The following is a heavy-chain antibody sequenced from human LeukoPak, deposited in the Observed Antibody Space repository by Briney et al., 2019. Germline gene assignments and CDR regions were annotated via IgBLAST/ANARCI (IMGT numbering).Heavy chain of an antibody. CDR2: ISAYNGNT. CDR1: GYTFTSYG. V-gene: IGHV1-18*01. J-gene: IGHJ3*02. Sequence: ASVKVSCKASGYTFTSYGISWVRQAPGQGLEWVGWISAYNGNTNYAQKLQGRVTMTTDTSTSTAYMELRSLRSDDTAVYYCARLVVPAAKNDAFDIWGQGTMVTVSS. CDR3: ARLVVPAAKNDAFDI. D-gene: IGHD2-2*01.